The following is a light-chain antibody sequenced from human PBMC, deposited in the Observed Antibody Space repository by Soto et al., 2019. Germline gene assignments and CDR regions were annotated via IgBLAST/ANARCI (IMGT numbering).Light chain of an antibody. J-gene: IGLJ2*01. CDR1: SNDIGSYKY. CDR2: EVS. V-gene: IGLV2-14*01. Sequence: QSALTQPASVSGSPGQSVTISCTGTSNDIGSYKYVSWYQQHPGKAPKLFIYEVSNRPSGISNRFSGSKSGNTPSLTISGLKIDDEAHYHCSSYTASNTLIFGGGTQLPVL. CDR3: SSYTASNTLI.